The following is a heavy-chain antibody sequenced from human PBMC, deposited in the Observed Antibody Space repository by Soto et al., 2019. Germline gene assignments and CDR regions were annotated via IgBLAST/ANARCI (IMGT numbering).Heavy chain of an antibody. J-gene: IGHJ4*02. CDR3: ARDVARGGNFDY. CDR2: IYYSGST. CDR1: GGSISSGGYY. V-gene: IGHV4-31*03. D-gene: IGHD3-16*01. Sequence: QVQLQESGPGLVKPSQTLSLTCTVSGGSISSGGYYWSWIRQHPGKGLEWIGYIYYSGSTYYNPSLKSRVTISVDPSKNQFSLKLSSVTAADTAVYYCARDVARGGNFDYWGQGTLVTVSS.